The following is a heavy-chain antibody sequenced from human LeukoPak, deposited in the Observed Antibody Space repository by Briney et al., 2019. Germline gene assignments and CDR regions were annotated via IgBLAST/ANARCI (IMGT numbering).Heavy chain of an antibody. D-gene: IGHD3-10*01. V-gene: IGHV5-51*01. Sequence: GESLKISYKGSGYSFTSYWIGWVRQMPGKGLEWMGIIYPGDSDTRYSPSFQGQVTISADKSISTAYLQWSSLKASDTAMYYCARRYYYGSGSFIEYYFDYWGQGTLVTVSS. CDR2: IYPGDSDT. CDR3: ARRYYYGSGSFIEYYFDY. J-gene: IGHJ4*02. CDR1: GYSFTSYW.